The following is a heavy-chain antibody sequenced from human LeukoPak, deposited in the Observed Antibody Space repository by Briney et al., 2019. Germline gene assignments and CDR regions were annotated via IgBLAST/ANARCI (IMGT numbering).Heavy chain of an antibody. CDR3: ATGGYYFDF. D-gene: IGHD3-22*01. CDR2: IKSKPDGGTT. V-gene: IGHV3-15*07. Sequence: WFRQPPGKGLDWVGRIKSKPDGGTTDYAAPMKGRFTISRDDSKNTAYLQINSLKTEDTAVYFCATGGYYFDFWGQGTLVTVSS. J-gene: IGHJ4*02.